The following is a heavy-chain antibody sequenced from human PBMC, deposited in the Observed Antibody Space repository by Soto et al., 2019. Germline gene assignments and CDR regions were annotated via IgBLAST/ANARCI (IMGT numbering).Heavy chain of an antibody. CDR1: GTSVSSTYW. D-gene: IGHD1-1*01. J-gene: IGHJ4*02. CDR2: IYHSGTA. V-gene: IGHV4-4*02. Sequence: PSETLSLTCVVSGTSVSSTYWWTWVRQAPGKGLEWLGEIYHSGTANYNPSLKSRATISVDKSNNQFSLKLTSVTAADTAVYYCATLSSRFGVEMAPFPLWSQGTPVTVSS. CDR3: ATLSSRFGVEMAPFPL.